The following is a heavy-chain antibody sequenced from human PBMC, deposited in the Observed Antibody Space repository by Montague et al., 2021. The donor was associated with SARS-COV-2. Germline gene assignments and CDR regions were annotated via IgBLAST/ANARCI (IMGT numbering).Heavy chain of an antibody. J-gene: IGHJ4*02. D-gene: IGHD3-22*01. V-gene: IGHV4-34*01. Sequence: SETLSLTCAVYGGSFSGYYWNWIRQPPGKGLEWIGKINDSGTTNYNPSLKGRVTLSVDTSMMQSSLELTSVTAADTAFYFCARGGRVKRALLGIVVVTPSGNFDSWGQGVPVTVSS. CDR1: GGSFSGYY. CDR2: INDSGTT. CDR3: ARGGRVKRALLGIVVVTPSGNFDS.